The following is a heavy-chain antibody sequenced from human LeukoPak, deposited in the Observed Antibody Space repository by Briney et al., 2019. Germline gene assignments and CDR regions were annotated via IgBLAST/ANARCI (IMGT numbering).Heavy chain of an antibody. V-gene: IGHV3-30-3*01. Sequence: GSLRLSCAASGFTFSSYAMHWVRQAPGKGLEWVAVISYDGSNKYYADSVKGRFTISRDNSKNTLYLQMNSLRDEDTAVYYCARDFSRFCSSSSCANWFDPWGQGTLVTVSS. CDR3: ARDFSRFCSSSSCANWFDP. D-gene: IGHD2-2*01. J-gene: IGHJ5*02. CDR1: GFTFSSYA. CDR2: ISYDGSNK.